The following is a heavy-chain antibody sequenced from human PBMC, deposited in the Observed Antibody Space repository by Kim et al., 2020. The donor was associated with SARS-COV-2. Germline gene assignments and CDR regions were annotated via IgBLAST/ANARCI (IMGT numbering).Heavy chain of an antibody. J-gene: IGHJ6*02. D-gene: IGHD3-22*01. CDR3: ARDEGGYRPTYYASYGIDV. CDR1: GYIFTSYN. V-gene: IGHV1-46*01. Sequence: ASVKVSCKASGYIFTSYNMHWVRQAPGQGLDWMGIINPRDGSTSYPQKFQGRVTMTRDTSTGTVYMQLSSLRSEDTAMYYCARDEGGYRPTYYASYGIDVWGQGTTVTVSS. CDR2: INPRDGST.